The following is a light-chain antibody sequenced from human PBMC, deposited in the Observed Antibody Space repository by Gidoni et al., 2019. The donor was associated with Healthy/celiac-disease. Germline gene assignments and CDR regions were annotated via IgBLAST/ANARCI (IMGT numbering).Light chain of an antibody. V-gene: IGKV1-5*01. J-gene: IGKJ1*01. CDR2: DAY. CDR1: QSISGW. CDR3: QQYKSYSSKT. Sequence: DIQMTQSPSTLSASVGDRVTITCRASQSISGWLAWYQQKPGKAPKLLIYDAYRLESGVPSRFSGSGSGTEFPLTLSSLQPDDFATYYCQQYKSYSSKTFGQGTKVEIK.